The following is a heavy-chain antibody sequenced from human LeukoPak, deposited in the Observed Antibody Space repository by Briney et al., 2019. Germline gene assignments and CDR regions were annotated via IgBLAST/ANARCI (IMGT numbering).Heavy chain of an antibody. CDR3: AKYPRMATIAYFDY. CDR2: IKSTGNTI. J-gene: IGHJ4*02. D-gene: IGHD5-24*01. V-gene: IGHV3-11*01. Sequence: PGGSLRLSRAASGFTFSDYYMSWIRQAPGKGLEWISYIKSTGNTIYYADSVKGRFTISRDNSKNTLYLQMNSLRAEDTAVYYCAKYPRMATIAYFDYWGQGTLVTVSS. CDR1: GFTFSDYY.